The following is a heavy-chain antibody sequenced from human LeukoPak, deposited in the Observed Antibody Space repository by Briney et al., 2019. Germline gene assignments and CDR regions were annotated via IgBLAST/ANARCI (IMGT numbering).Heavy chain of an antibody. D-gene: IGHD1-26*01. V-gene: IGHV4-59*08. Sequence: SETLSLTCGVDGGSLSSYYWSWIRQPPGKGLEWIGYIFYSGSTNYNPSLKSRVTISVDTSKNQFSLKLSSVTAADTAVYYCASGGGGTYFNWFDPWGQGTLVTVSS. J-gene: IGHJ5*02. CDR3: ASGGGGTYFNWFDP. CDR2: IFYSGST. CDR1: GGSLSSYY.